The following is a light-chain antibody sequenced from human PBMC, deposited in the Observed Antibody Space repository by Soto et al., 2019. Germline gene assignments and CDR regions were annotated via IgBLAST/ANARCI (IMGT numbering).Light chain of an antibody. CDR3: QQYHSYSYT. V-gene: IGKV1-5*03. Sequence: DIQMTQSPSTLSASVGDRVTITCRASQSISPWLAWYQQKPGKAPKLLIYKASTLESGVPSRFSGSGSGTEFTPTISSLQPDDFATYYCQQYHSYSYTFGQGTK. CDR1: QSISPW. CDR2: KAS. J-gene: IGKJ2*01.